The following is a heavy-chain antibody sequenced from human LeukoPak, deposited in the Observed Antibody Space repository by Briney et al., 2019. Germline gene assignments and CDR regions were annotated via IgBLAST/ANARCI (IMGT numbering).Heavy chain of an antibody. CDR1: GGSISSGSYY. J-gene: IGHJ5*02. D-gene: IGHD1-1*01. CDR3: ARDSWNDEKWFVP. Sequence: SETLSLTCTVSGGSISSGSYYWRWIRQPAGKGLEWIGRIYTSGSTNYNPSLKSRATISVDTSKNQYSLKLSSVTAADTAEYYCARDSWNDEKWFVPWGQGTLVTVSS. CDR2: IYTSGST. V-gene: IGHV4-61*02.